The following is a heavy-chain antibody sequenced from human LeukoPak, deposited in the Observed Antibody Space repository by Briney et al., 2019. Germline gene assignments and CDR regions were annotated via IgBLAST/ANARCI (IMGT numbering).Heavy chain of an antibody. V-gene: IGHV4-59*08. D-gene: IGHD1-26*01. CDR1: GGSISTYY. J-gene: IGHJ4*02. CDR2: VYYSGST. Sequence: SETLSLTCTVSGGSISTYYWTWIRQSPGKGLEWIGYVYYSGSTKYNPSLKSRVTISVDTSKNQFSLKLSSVTAVDTAVYYCATSSGSYYYWGQGTLVTVSS. CDR3: ATSSGSYYY.